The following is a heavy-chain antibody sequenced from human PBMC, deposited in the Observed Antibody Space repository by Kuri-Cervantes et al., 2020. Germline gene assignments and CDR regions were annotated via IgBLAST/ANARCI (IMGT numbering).Heavy chain of an antibody. CDR3: AKAGYCSSTSCYHQHGMDV. CDR2: ISSSGSTI. Sequence: GGSLRLSCAASGFTFSDYYMSWIRQAPGKGLEWVSYISSSGSTIYYADSVKGRFTISRDNAKNSLYLQMNGLRAEDTAVYYCAKAGYCSSTSCYHQHGMDVWGQGTTVTVSS. CDR1: GFTFSDYY. D-gene: IGHD2-2*01. V-gene: IGHV3-11*04. J-gene: IGHJ6*02.